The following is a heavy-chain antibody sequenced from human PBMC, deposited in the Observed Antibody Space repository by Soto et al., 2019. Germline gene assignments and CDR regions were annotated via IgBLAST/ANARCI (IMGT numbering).Heavy chain of an antibody. CDR3: ARVGQLLYDDP. V-gene: IGHV3-21*01. CDR2: ISSSSSYI. Sequence: EVQLVESGGGLVKPGGSLRLSCAASGFTFSSYSMNLVRQAPGKGLEWVSSISSSSSYIYYADSVKGRFTISRDNAKNSLYLQMNSLRAEDTAVYYCARVGQLLYDDPWGQGTLVTVSS. J-gene: IGHJ5*02. CDR1: GFTFSSYS. D-gene: IGHD3-10*01.